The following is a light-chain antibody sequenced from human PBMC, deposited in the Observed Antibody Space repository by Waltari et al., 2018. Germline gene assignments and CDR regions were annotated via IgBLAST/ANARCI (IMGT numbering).Light chain of an antibody. CDR1: SSNIWAGYY. V-gene: IGLV1-40*01. CDR3: SAWDSSLSTWV. Sequence: QSVLTQPPSASGAPGQSVTLPFTGSSSNIWAGYYSLWYQQFPGTAPKLLSYENNKRPSGVSDRFSGSKSGTSASLTITGLQSEDEADYYCSAWDSSLSTWVFGGGTRLTVL. CDR2: ENN. J-gene: IGLJ3*02.